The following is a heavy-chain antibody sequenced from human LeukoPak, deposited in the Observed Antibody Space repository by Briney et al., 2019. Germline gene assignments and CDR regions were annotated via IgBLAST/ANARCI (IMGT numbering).Heavy chain of an antibody. Sequence: PSETLSLTCTVSGGSISSGAYYWSWLRQPPGKGLEWIGYIYYSGNAYYNPSLQSRLAISVDTSKNQFSLKLSSVTAADTAVYYCARDSNLFGVFSGGGIDYWGQGTLVTVSS. CDR2: IYYSGNA. D-gene: IGHD3-16*01. CDR1: GGSISSGAYY. J-gene: IGHJ4*02. V-gene: IGHV4-30-4*01. CDR3: ARDSNLFGVFSGGGIDY.